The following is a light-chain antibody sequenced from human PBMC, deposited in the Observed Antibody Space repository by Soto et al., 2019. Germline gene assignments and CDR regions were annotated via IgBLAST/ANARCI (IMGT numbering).Light chain of an antibody. CDR1: SGHRTYA. J-gene: IGLJ2*01. V-gene: IGLV4-69*01. CDR2: LKSDGSH. CDR3: ETWDSKTHVV. Sequence: QLVLTQSSSASASLGSSVKLTCTLSSGHRTYAIAWHQQQPEKGPRFLMKLKSDGSHIKGDGIPDRFSGSSSGADRYLTISNLQSEDEAEYYCETWDSKTHVVFGGGTKLT.